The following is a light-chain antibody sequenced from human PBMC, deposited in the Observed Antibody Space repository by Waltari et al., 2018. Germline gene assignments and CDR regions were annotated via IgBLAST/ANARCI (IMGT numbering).Light chain of an antibody. V-gene: IGKV4-1*01. Sequence: DIVMTQSPDFLTVSLGERATINCKSSQSVLYSSNNKNYLAWYQQKPGQPPKLLIYWASTRESGVPDRFSGSGSGTDFTLTISRLEPEDFAVYYCQQYGSSPFTFGPGTKVDIK. CDR2: WAS. CDR1: QSVLYSSNNKNY. CDR3: QQYGSSPFT. J-gene: IGKJ3*01.